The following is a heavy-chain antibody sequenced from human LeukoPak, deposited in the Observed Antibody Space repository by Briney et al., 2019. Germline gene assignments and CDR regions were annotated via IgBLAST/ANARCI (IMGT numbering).Heavy chain of an antibody. V-gene: IGHV3-23*01. Sequence: GGSLRLSCAASGFTFNDYAMTWVRQAPGKGLEWVSVIRGSGGRMHYADSVQGRFTISRDNSKNTLYVQMKSLRAEDTAVYYCAKVPYGWGNYYFDSWGQGTLVTVSS. D-gene: IGHD3-10*01. CDR3: AKVPYGWGNYYFDS. CDR1: GFTFNDYA. J-gene: IGHJ4*02. CDR2: IRGSGGRM.